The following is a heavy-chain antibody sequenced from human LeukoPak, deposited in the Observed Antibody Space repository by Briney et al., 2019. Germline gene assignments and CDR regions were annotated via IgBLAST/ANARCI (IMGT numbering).Heavy chain of an antibody. Sequence: GGSLRLSCAASGFTFSSYWMHWVRQAPGKGLVWVSRINSDGSSTTYADSVKGRFTISRDNAKNTLYLQMNSLRAEDTAVYYCARTYSSSWYPLGYWGQGTLVTVSS. D-gene: IGHD6-13*01. CDR1: GFTFSSYW. J-gene: IGHJ4*02. CDR2: INSDGSST. CDR3: ARTYSSSWYPLGY. V-gene: IGHV3-74*01.